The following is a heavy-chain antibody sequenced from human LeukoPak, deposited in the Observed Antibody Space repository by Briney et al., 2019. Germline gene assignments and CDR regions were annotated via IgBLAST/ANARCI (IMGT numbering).Heavy chain of an antibody. J-gene: IGHJ5*02. Sequence: PSETLSLTCTVSGGSISSYYWSWIRQPPGKGLEWIGYIYYSGSTNYNPSLKSRITISVDTSKNQFSLKLSSVTAADTAVYYSARWAKHWFDPWGQGTLVTVSS. CDR1: GGSISSYY. CDR3: ARWAKHWFDP. CDR2: IYYSGST. V-gene: IGHV4-59*01.